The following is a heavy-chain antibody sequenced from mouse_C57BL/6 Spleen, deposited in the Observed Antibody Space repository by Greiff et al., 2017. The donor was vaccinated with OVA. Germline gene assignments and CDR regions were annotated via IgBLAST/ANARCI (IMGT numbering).Heavy chain of an antibody. CDR2: INPGSGGT. J-gene: IGHJ4*01. D-gene: IGHD3-2*02. Sequence: VQLQQSGAELVRPGPSVKVSCKASGYAFTNYLIEWVKQRPGQGLEWIGVINPGSGGTNYNEKFKGKATLTADKSSSTAYMQLSSLTSEDSAVYFCARSDSSGYRGYAMDYWGQGTSVTVSS. V-gene: IGHV1-54*01. CDR1: GYAFTNYL. CDR3: ARSDSSGYRGYAMDY.